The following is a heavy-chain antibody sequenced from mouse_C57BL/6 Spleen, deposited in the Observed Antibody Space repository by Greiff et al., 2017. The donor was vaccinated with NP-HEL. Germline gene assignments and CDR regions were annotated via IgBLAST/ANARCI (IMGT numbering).Heavy chain of an antibody. D-gene: IGHD5-1*01. CDR2: IYPRSGNT. Sequence: VQLVESGAELARPGASVKLSCKASGYTFTSYGISWVKQRTGQGLEWIGEIYPRSGNTYYNEKFKGKATLTADKSSSTAYMELRSLTSEDSAVYFCAREEYFAYWGQGTLVTVSA. CDR1: GYTFTSYG. CDR3: AREEYFAY. J-gene: IGHJ3*01. V-gene: IGHV1-81*01.